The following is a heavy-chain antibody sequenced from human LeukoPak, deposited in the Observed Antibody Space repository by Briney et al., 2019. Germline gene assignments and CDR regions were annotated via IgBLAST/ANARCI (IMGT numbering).Heavy chain of an antibody. Sequence: SETLSLTCTVSGGSISSHYWSWIRQPPGKGLEWIGYIYYSGSTNYNPSLKSRVTIPVDTSKNQFSLRLSSVTAADTAVYYCAKIGYDFWSGYYFDYWGQGTLVTVSS. V-gene: IGHV4-59*11. CDR2: IYYSGST. D-gene: IGHD3-3*01. J-gene: IGHJ4*02. CDR3: AKIGYDFWSGYYFDY. CDR1: GGSISSHY.